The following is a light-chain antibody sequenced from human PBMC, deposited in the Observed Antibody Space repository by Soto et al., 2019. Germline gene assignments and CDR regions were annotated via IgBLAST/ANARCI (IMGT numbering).Light chain of an antibody. V-gene: IGKV1-27*01. CDR2: AAS. CDR3: QKYNSAPWT. CDR1: QGISNY. J-gene: IGKJ1*01. Sequence: DIQMTQSQPSLSASVGDRVNITCRASQGISNYLAWYQQKPGKVPKLLIYAASTLQSGVPSRFSGSGSGTDFTLTISSLQPEDVATYYCQKYNSAPWTFGQGTKVEIK.